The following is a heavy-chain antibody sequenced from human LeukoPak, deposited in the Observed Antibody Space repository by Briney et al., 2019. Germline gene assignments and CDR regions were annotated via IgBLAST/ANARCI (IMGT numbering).Heavy chain of an antibody. CDR3: ARHQEAMVRGVLYYMDV. CDR2: IYYSGIT. D-gene: IGHD3-10*01. CDR1: GGSISTSDRY. J-gene: IGHJ6*03. V-gene: IGHV4-39*01. Sequence: PSETLSLTCTISGGSISTSDRYWGWIRQPPGKGLEWLGSIYYSGITYRNPSLKSRVTISVDTSKNQFSLRLSSVIAADTAVYYCARHQEAMVRGVLYYMDVWGKGTTVTISS.